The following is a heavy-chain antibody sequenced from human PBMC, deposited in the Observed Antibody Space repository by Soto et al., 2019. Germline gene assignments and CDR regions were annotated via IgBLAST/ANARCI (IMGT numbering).Heavy chain of an antibody. CDR2: IIPIFGTA. V-gene: IGHV1-69*13. CDR1: GGSFRSYA. D-gene: IGHD3-22*01. Sequence: SVKVSCKASGGSFRSYAISWVRQAPGQGLEWMGGIIPIFGTANYAQKFQGRVTITADESTSTAYMELSSLRSEDTAVYYCARVGYDSSGYHYYYYGMDVWGQGTTVTVSS. CDR3: ARVGYDSSGYHYYYYGMDV. J-gene: IGHJ6*02.